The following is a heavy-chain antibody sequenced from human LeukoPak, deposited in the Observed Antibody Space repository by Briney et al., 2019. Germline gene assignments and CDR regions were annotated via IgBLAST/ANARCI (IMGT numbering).Heavy chain of an antibody. CDR2: ISAYNGNT. J-gene: IGHJ4*02. D-gene: IGHD4-17*01. CDR3: ARAVVTTVKCFDY. Sequence: ASVKVSCKASGYTFTSYGISWVRQAPGQGLEWMGWISAYNGNTNYAQNLQGRVTMTTDTSTSTAYVEPRSLRSDDTAVYYCARAVVTTVKCFDYWGQGTLVTVSS. V-gene: IGHV1-18*01. CDR1: GYTFTSYG.